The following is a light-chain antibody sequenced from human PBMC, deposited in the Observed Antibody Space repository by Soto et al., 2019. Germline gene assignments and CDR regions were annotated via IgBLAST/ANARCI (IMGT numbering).Light chain of an antibody. Sequence: QSVLTQPASVSGSPGQSITISCTGTSSDVGRSFYVSWYQQHPGKAPKLMIYEVSNRPSGVSTRFSGSKSGNTASLTISGLQAEDEADYYCSSYTTSTTLGVVFGGGTKLTVL. J-gene: IGLJ2*01. V-gene: IGLV2-14*01. CDR2: EVS. CDR1: SSDVGRSFY. CDR3: SSYTTSTTLGVV.